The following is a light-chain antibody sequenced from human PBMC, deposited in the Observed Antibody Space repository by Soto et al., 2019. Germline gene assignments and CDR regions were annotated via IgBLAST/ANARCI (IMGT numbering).Light chain of an antibody. CDR3: QQYNNWPLIT. J-gene: IGKJ5*01. Sequence: EIVLTHPPGTLSLSPDERATLSCRAIQSVSSSYLAWYQQRPGQAPRLLIYGASTRATGIPARFSGSGSGTEFTLTISSLQSEDFAVYYCQQYNNWPLITFGQGTRLEIK. CDR1: QSVSSSY. V-gene: IGKV3-15*01. CDR2: GAS.